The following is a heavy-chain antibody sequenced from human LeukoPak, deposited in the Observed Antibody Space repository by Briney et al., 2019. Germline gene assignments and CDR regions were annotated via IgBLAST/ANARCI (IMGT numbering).Heavy chain of an antibody. V-gene: IGHV1-8*01. CDR2: MNPNSGNT. CDR1: GYTFTSYD. D-gene: IGHD2-21*02. Sequence: ASVKVSCKASGYTFTSYDINWVRQATGQGLEWMGWMNPNSGNTGYAQKFQGRVTMTRNTSISTAYMELSSLRSEDTAVYYCARGRCGGDCYHDWFDPWGQGTLVTVSS. J-gene: IGHJ5*02. CDR3: ARGRCGGDCYHDWFDP.